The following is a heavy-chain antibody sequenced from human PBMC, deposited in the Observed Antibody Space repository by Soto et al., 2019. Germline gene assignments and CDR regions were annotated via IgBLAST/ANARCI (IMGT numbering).Heavy chain of an antibody. D-gene: IGHD3-22*01. CDR1: GVSVSTNTQY. CDR2: IYYGGRT. J-gene: IGHJ4*02. CDR3: ATYSYLLDTSGYRDV. Sequence: SETLSLTCTVSGVSVSTNTQYWGWIRQSPGKGLEWIGSIYYGGRTYYNPSLKSRVTISVDTSKNQFSLRLSSVTAADTAVYYCATYSYLLDTSGYRDVWGQGLQVTVSS. V-gene: IGHV4-39*01.